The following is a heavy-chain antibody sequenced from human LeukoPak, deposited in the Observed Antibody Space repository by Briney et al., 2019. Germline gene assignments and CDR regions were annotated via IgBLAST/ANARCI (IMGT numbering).Heavy chain of an antibody. CDR2: IFYSGST. D-gene: IGHD2-21*02. CDR1: GGSISSGSYY. V-gene: IGHV4-39*01. Sequence: SETLSLTCTVSGGSISSGSYYWGWFRQPPGKGLEWIGSIFYSGSTYYNPFLKSRVTLAVDTSKNQISLKLSSVTAADTAVYYCARYCGGDCYSPYYGMDVWGQGTTVTVSS. J-gene: IGHJ6*02. CDR3: ARYCGGDCYSPYYGMDV.